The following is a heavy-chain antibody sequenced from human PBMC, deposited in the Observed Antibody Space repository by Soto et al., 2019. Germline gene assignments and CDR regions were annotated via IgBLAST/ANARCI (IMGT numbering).Heavy chain of an antibody. D-gene: IGHD3-9*01. CDR2: IYYSGST. Sequence: SETLSLTCTVSGGSVSSGSYYWSWIRQPPGKGLEWIGYIYYSGSTNYNPSLKSRVTISVDTSKNQFSLKLSSVTAADTAVYYCARGTNYDILTGFGVAFDYWGQGTLVTV. J-gene: IGHJ4*02. V-gene: IGHV4-61*01. CDR3: ARGTNYDILTGFGVAFDY. CDR1: GGSVSSGSYY.